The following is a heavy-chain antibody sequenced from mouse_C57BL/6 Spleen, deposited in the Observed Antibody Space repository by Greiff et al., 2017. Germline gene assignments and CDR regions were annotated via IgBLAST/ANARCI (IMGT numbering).Heavy chain of an antibody. CDR1: GYTFTSYW. Sequence: QVHVKQSGAELVKPGASVKMSCKASGYTFTSYWITWVKQRPGQGLEWIGDIYPGSGSTNYNEKFKSKATLTVDTSSSTAYMQLSSLTSEDSAVYYCARVGTGFAYWGQGTLVTVSA. CDR2: IYPGSGST. D-gene: IGHD3-3*01. CDR3: ARVGTGFAY. J-gene: IGHJ3*01. V-gene: IGHV1-55*01.